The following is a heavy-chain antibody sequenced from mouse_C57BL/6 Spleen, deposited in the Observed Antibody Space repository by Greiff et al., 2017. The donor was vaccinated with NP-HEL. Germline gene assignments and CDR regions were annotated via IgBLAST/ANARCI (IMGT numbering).Heavy chain of an antibody. CDR2: IDPSDSET. V-gene: IGHV1-52*01. Sequence: QVQLQQPGAELVRPGSSVKLSCKASGYTFTSYWMHWVKQRPIQGLEWIGNIDPSDSETHYNQKFKDKATLTVDKSSSTAYMQLSSLTSEDSAVYDGARWGGSSQCYWYFDVWGTGTTVTVSS. CDR3: ARWGGSSQCYWYFDV. J-gene: IGHJ1*03. CDR1: GYTFTSYW. D-gene: IGHD1-1*01.